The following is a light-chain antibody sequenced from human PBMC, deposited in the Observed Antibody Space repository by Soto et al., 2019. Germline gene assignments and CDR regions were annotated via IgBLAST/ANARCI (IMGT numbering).Light chain of an antibody. CDR2: GDT. V-gene: IGLV1-40*01. Sequence: QSALTQPPSVSGAPGQRVTISCTGSTSNIGAGYDVHWYQQLPGTAPKLLIYGDTNRPSGVPDRFSGSKSGTSASLAITGLQAEDEGEYYCQSYDSSHVVFGGGTKLTVL. CDR1: TSNIGAGYD. J-gene: IGLJ2*01. CDR3: QSYDSSHVV.